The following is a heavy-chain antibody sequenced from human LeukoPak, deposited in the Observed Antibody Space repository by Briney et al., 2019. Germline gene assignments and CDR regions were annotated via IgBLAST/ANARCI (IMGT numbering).Heavy chain of an antibody. V-gene: IGHV4-59*01. CDR3: AAQGSSWDAFDI. CDR1: GASISSYY. D-gene: IGHD6-13*01. J-gene: IGHJ3*02. Sequence: AETLSLTCSVSGASISSYYWSWIRQPPGKRLEWIGYIHSSGSTNYSPSLKSRVTTSVDTSKNQFSLKLSSLTAADTAVYYCAAQGSSWDAFDIWGRGTMVTVSS. CDR2: IHSSGST.